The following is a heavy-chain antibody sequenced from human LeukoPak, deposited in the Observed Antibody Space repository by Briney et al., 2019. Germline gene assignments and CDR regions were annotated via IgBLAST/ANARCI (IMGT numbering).Heavy chain of an antibody. CDR1: GGPITEYY. CDR3: ARDRGTTGYYYLDS. CDR2: IYHTGST. D-gene: IGHD1-26*01. V-gene: IGHV4-59*01. Sequence: SETLSLTCSVFGGPITEYYWRWIRQPPGKGLEWIGYIYHTGSTNYSPSLKSRVTMSVDASRNQFSLKLVSVTAADTAVYYCARDRGTTGYYYLDSWGQGILVTVSS. J-gene: IGHJ4*02.